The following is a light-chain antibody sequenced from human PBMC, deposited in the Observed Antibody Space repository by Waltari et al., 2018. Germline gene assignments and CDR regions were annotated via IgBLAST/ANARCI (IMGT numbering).Light chain of an antibody. J-gene: IGKJ1*01. CDR2: WAS. Sequence: DIVMTQSPDSLAVSLGERVTINCKSSQSVLYSSNSQNYLAWYQQKPGQPPKLLIYWASAREPGVPDRFSGSESGTDFTLTISSLQAEDVAVYYCQQYYDIPWTFGQGTKVEIK. V-gene: IGKV4-1*01. CDR3: QQYYDIPWT. CDR1: QSVLYSSNSQNY.